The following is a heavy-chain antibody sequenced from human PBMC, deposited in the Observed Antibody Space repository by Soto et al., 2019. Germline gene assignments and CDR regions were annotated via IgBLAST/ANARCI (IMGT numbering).Heavy chain of an antibody. D-gene: IGHD3-22*01. CDR2: IYYSGST. J-gene: IGHJ4*02. CDR1: GGSISSSSYY. Sequence: QLQLQESGPGLVKPSETLSLTCTVSGGSISSSSYYWGWIRQPPGKGLEWIGNIYYSGSTYYNPSLKSRVTISVDRSKNQFSLKLSSVTAADTAVDYCMLGSGWKDFSYWGQGTLVTVSS. CDR3: MLGSGWKDFSY. V-gene: IGHV4-39*01.